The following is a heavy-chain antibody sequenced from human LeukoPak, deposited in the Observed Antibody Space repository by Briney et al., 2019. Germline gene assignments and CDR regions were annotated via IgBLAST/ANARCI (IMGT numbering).Heavy chain of an antibody. Sequence: ASVTVSCKASGYTFTSYAMHWVRQAPGQRLEWMGWINAGNGNTKYSQKFQGRVTITRDTSASTAYMELSSLRSEDTAVYYCARVGTVTMDAFDIWGQGTMVTVSS. CDR1: GYTFTSYA. D-gene: IGHD4-17*01. CDR3: ARVGTVTMDAFDI. CDR2: INAGNGNT. V-gene: IGHV1-3*01. J-gene: IGHJ3*02.